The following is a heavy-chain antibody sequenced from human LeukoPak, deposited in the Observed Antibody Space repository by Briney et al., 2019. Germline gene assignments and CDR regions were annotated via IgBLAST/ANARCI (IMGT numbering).Heavy chain of an antibody. CDR2: IRYDGNKK. D-gene: IGHD5-24*01. CDR1: GFTFSSYG. CDR3: AKGDFDC. Sequence: GGSLRLSCAASGFTFSSYGMHWVRQAAGKGLEWVAFIRYDGNKKDYADSVKGRFTISRDNSKNTLFLQLNSLRAEDTAIYYCAKGDFDCWGQGTLVTVSS. J-gene: IGHJ4*02. V-gene: IGHV3-30*02.